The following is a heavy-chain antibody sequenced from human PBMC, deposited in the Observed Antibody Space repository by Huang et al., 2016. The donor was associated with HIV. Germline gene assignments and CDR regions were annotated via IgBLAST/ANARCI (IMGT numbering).Heavy chain of an antibody. CDR1: GFTFRSYW. V-gene: IGHV3-7*01. Sequence: EVHLVESGGGLVRPGRSLRLSCAASGFTFRSYWMNWVRQAPGRGLEWVANRNLDGSERFYVDSVRGRFSIARDNGNNSVSLHLNSLKPEDTGIYYCARGFQAKPGDYWGQGALVSVSS. CDR2: RNLDGSER. CDR3: ARGFQAKPGDY. J-gene: IGHJ4*02.